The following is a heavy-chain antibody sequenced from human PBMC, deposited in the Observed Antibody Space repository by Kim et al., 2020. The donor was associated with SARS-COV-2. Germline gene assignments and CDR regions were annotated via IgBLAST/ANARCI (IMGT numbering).Heavy chain of an antibody. J-gene: IGHJ4*02. CDR3: AREMYTSSWYPFDS. CDR1: GDSISRYF. Sequence: SETLSLTCNVSGDSISRYFWSWIRQPAGKGLEWIGRIDTSGSTNYNPSLQSRVTMSVDASKKQFSLKLSSVTAADTAVYYCAREMYTSSWYPFDSWGQGT. V-gene: IGHV4-4*07. CDR2: IDTSGST. D-gene: IGHD6-13*01.